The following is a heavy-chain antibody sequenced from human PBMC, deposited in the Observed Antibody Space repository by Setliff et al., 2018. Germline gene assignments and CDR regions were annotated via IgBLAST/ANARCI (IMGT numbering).Heavy chain of an antibody. CDR1: GGSISSGSDY. CDR2: IYTSGST. V-gene: IGHV4-61*09. Sequence: SETLSLTCSVSGGSISSGSDYWTWIRQPAGKGLEWIGHIYTSGSTNYNPSLKSRVTISVDTSKNQFSLKLSSVTAADTAAYYCARMSGFQYIDVWDKGTTVTVSS. D-gene: IGHD3-3*01. J-gene: IGHJ6*03. CDR3: ARMSGFQYIDV.